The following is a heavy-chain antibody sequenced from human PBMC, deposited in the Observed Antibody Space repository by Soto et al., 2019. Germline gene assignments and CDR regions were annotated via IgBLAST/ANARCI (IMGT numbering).Heavy chain of an antibody. Sequence: SVKVSCKASGGTFSSYAISWVRQAPGQGLEWMGGIIPIFGTANYAQKFQGRVAITADESTSTAYMELSSLRSEDTAVYYCARASLYCSSTSCQINWFDPWGQGTLVTV. J-gene: IGHJ5*02. CDR3: ARASLYCSSTSCQINWFDP. V-gene: IGHV1-69*13. CDR2: IIPIFGTA. CDR1: GGTFSSYA. D-gene: IGHD2-2*01.